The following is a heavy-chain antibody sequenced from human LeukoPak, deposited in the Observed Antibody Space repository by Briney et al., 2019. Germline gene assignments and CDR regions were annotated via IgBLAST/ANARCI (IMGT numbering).Heavy chain of an antibody. D-gene: IGHD2-2*02. CDR3: TRGSQNCASASCYNF. Sequence: ASVKVSCKASGYIFTSYDINWVRQAAGQGLEWMGWMNPYSGNTGYAQKFQGRVTMTRSTSISTAYMELGSLTSEDTAVYYCTRGSQNCASASCYNFWGQGTLVTVSS. CDR2: MNPYSGNT. J-gene: IGHJ4*02. V-gene: IGHV1-8*01. CDR1: GYIFTSYD.